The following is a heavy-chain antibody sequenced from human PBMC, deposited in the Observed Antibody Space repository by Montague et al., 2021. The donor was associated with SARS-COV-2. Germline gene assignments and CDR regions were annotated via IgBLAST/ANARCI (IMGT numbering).Heavy chain of an antibody. J-gene: IGHJ3*02. Sequence: SRRLSCAVSGFRFSSFSMHWVRQAPGKGLESLAVVSTDVNEKYYSGSVRGRFTISRDNSKNTVSLQVNSLRVEDTAVYYCVRDPGMNGLDIWGQGTRVTVSS. CDR3: VRDPGMNGLDI. CDR1: GFRFSSFS. D-gene: IGHD2-8*01. CDR2: VSTDVNEK. V-gene: IGHV3-30*04.